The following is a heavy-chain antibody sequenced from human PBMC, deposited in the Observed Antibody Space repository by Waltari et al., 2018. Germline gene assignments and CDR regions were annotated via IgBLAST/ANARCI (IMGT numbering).Heavy chain of an antibody. Sequence: VQLVQSGTEVTKPGASVKVSCKISGYTLRDVNKPWVRQAPGKGLEWMGGVDREEDETIYAQKLKGRVTVTEDTSTDIAYMELRNLKSEDTAVYFCATEIVGYGSNWYFDYWGQGTLVIVSS. CDR1: GYTLRDVN. D-gene: IGHD2-2*01. V-gene: IGHV1-24*01. CDR2: VDREEDET. J-gene: IGHJ4*02. CDR3: ATEIVGYGSNWYFDY.